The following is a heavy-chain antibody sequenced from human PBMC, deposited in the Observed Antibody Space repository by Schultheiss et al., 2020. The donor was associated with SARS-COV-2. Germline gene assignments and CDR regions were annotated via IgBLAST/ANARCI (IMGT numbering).Heavy chain of an antibody. CDR3: ARESDYDFWTYYFDY. D-gene: IGHD3-3*01. Sequence: SCTVSGGSISSYYWNWIRHPPGKGLEWIGYVSHSGSTNYNPSLKSRVTISVDTSKNQFSLKLSSVTAADTAVYYCARESDYDFWTYYFDYWGQGTLVTVSS. V-gene: IGHV4-59*12. CDR2: VSHSGST. J-gene: IGHJ4*02. CDR1: GGSISSYY.